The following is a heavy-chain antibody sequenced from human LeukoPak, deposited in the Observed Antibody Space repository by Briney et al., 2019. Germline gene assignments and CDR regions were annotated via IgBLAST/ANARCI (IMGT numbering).Heavy chain of an antibody. D-gene: IGHD2-15*01. CDR3: ACLVVVAASDY. Sequence: PSETLSLTCTVSGYSISSGYYWGWIRQPPGKGLEWIGSIYHSGSTNYNPSLKSRVTISVDTSKNQFSLKLSSVTAADTAVYYCACLVVVAASDYWGQGTLVTVSS. J-gene: IGHJ4*02. V-gene: IGHV4-38-2*02. CDR2: IYHSGST. CDR1: GYSISSGYY.